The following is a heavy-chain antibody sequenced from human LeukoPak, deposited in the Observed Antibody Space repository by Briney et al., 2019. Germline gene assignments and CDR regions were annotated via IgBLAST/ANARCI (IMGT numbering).Heavy chain of an antibody. Sequence: SETLSLTCTVSGGSFRSSSYYWGWIRQPPGKGLEWIGSMYYSGSTYYNASLRSRVTISIDTSKNQFSLKLSSVTATDTAVYYCARHFDRDGYKSNAFDIWGQGTMATVSS. D-gene: IGHD5-24*01. J-gene: IGHJ3*02. V-gene: IGHV4-39*01. CDR2: MYYSGST. CDR3: ARHFDRDGYKSNAFDI. CDR1: GGSFRSSSYY.